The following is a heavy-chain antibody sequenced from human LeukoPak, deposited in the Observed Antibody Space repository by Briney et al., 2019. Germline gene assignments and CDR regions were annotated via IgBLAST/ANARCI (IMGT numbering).Heavy chain of an antibody. D-gene: IGHD2-21*01. CDR1: GFNFGSFA. Sequence: GRSLRLSCAASGFNFGSFAMTWVRQAPGKGLEWVSTINAVDADTYYADSVKGRFTVSRDNSKNTLYLQMRNLRLDDTAVYYCAKQFLDANWGQGTLVTVSS. J-gene: IGHJ4*02. CDR2: INAVDADT. CDR3: AKQFLDAN. V-gene: IGHV3-23*01.